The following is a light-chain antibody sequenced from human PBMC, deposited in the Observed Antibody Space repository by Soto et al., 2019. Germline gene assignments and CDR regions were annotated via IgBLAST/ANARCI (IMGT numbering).Light chain of an antibody. V-gene: IGKV2-28*01. CDR1: QSLLHSNGYNI. Sequence: DIVMTQSPLSLPVTPGEPASISCRSSQSLLHSNGYNILEWYLQKAGQSPQLLIYLGSNRASGVTDRFSGSGTGTDFTLKISRVEAEDVGVYYCMQALQTPRTFGQGTKVEIK. J-gene: IGKJ1*01. CDR3: MQALQTPRT. CDR2: LGS.